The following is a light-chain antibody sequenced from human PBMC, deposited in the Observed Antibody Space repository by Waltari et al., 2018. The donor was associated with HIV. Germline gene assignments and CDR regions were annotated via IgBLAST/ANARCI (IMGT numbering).Light chain of an antibody. V-gene: IGLV1-40*01. J-gene: IGLJ2*01. CDR3: QSYDSSLSGSV. Sequence: QSVLTQPPSVSGAPGQRVTISCTGSSSNIGAGYDVPWYQQLPGPAPKLLIYGNSNRPSGVPDRFSGSKSGTSASLAITGLQAEDEADYYCQSYDSSLSGSVFGGGTKLTVL. CDR1: SSNIGAGYD. CDR2: GNS.